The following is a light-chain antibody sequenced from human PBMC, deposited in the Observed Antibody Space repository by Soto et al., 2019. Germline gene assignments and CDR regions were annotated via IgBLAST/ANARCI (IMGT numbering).Light chain of an antibody. Sequence: EIMLTQSPGTLSLSQGERATLSCRASQSVSSSYLAWYQQKPGQAPRLLIYGASSRATGIPDRFSGSGYGTDFTLTISRLEPEDFAVYYCQLYSTSLFTFAQGTRLEI. CDR3: QLYSTSLFT. V-gene: IGKV3-20*01. CDR2: GAS. J-gene: IGKJ5*01. CDR1: QSVSSSY.